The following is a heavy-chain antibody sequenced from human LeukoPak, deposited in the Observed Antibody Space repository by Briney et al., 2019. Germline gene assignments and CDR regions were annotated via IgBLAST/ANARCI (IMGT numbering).Heavy chain of an antibody. CDR2: INPSGGGT. Sequence: ASVKVSCKASGYTFTGYYMHWVRQAPGQGLEWMGSINPSGGGTSYVQIFQGRVTMTRDTSTSAVYMELSSLRSEDTAVYYCARGGYEGNRGPYLHYWGQGTLVTVSS. CDR3: ARGGYEGNRGPYLHY. CDR1: GYTFTGYY. V-gene: IGHV1-46*01. D-gene: IGHD2/OR15-2a*01. J-gene: IGHJ4*02.